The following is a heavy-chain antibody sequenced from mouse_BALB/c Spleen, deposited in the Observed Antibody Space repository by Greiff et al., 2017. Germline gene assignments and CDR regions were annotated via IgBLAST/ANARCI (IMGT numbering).Heavy chain of an antibody. CDR3: AREGTARAPWFAY. J-gene: IGHJ3*01. D-gene: IGHD3-2*01. V-gene: IGHV5-9-4*01. CDR1: GFTFSSYA. CDR2: ISSGGSYT. Sequence: EVNVVESGGGLVKPGGSLKLSCAASGFTFSSYAMSWVRQSPEKRLEWVAEISSGGSYTYYPDTVTGRFTISRDNAKNTLYLEMSSLRSEDTAMYYCAREGTARAPWFAYWGQGTLVTVSA.